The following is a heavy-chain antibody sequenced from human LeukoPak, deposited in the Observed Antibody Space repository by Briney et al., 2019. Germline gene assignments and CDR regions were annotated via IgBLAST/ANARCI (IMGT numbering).Heavy chain of an antibody. Sequence: GGSLRLSCAASGFTVSSNYMSWVRQAPGKGLEWVSVIYSGGSTYYADSVKGRFTISRDNSKNTLYLQMNSLRAEDTAVYYCAKDSSGYYYDFDYWGQGTLVTVSS. CDR1: GFTVSSNY. D-gene: IGHD3-22*01. J-gene: IGHJ4*02. CDR2: IYSGGST. V-gene: IGHV3-53*01. CDR3: AKDSSGYYYDFDY.